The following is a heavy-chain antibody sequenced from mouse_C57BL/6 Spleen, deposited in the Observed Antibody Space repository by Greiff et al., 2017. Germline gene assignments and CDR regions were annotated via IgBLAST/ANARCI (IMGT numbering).Heavy chain of an antibody. D-gene: IGHD1-1*01. V-gene: IGHV1-80*01. CDR2: IYPGDGDT. CDR3: ARGNYYYGSSYVPFFAY. CDR1: GYAFSSYW. J-gene: IGHJ3*01. Sequence: QVQLKESGAELVKPGASVKISCKASGYAFSSYWMNWVKQRPGKGLEWIGQIYPGDGDTNYNGKFKGKATLTADKSSSTAYMQLSSLTSEDSAVYFCARGNYYYGSSYVPFFAYWGQGTLVTVSA.